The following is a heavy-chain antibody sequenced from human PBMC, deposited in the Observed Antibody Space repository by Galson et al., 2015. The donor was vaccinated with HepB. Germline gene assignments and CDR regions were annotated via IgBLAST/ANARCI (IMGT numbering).Heavy chain of an antibody. CDR2: INPSGGST. Sequence: SVKVSCKASGYTFTSYYMHWVRQAPGQGLEWMGIINPSGGSTSYAQKFQGRVTMTRDTSMSTVYMELSSLRSEDTAVYYCARDLGVLSRSSWYVHYYYYGMDVWGQGTTVTVSS. D-gene: IGHD6-13*01. V-gene: IGHV1-46*03. CDR1: GYTFTSYY. J-gene: IGHJ6*02. CDR3: ARDLGVLSRSSWYVHYYYYGMDV.